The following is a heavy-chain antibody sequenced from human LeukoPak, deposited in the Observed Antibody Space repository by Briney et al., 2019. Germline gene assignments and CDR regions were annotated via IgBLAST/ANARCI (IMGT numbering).Heavy chain of an antibody. CDR2: ISSGSTI. J-gene: IGHJ4*02. Sequence: GGSLRLSCAASGFTFSDYYMSWIRQAPGKGLEWVSYISSGSTIYYADSVKGRFTISRDNAKNSLYLQMNSLRAEDTAVYYCARRGRLWFGELGFTDYWGQGTLVTVSS. D-gene: IGHD3-10*01. V-gene: IGHV3-11*01. CDR3: ARRGRLWFGELGFTDY. CDR1: GFTFSDYY.